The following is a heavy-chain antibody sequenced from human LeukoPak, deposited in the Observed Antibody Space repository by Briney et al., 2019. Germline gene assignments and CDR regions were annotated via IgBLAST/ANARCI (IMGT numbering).Heavy chain of an antibody. D-gene: IGHD4-17*01. CDR1: GGSISSGGYY. CDR2: IYHSGST. Sequence: SQTLSLTCTVSGGSISSGGYYWSWIRQPPGKGLEWIGYIYHSGSTYYNPSLKSRVTISVDRSKNQFSLKLSSVTAADTAVYYCAREYDYGDYNYFDYWGQGTLVTVSS. CDR3: AREYDYGDYNYFDY. V-gene: IGHV4-30-2*01. J-gene: IGHJ4*02.